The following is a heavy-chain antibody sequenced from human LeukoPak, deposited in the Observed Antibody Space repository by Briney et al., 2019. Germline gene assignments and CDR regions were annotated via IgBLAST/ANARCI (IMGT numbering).Heavy chain of an antibody. CDR1: GFTFSSYA. V-gene: IGHV3-23*01. D-gene: IGHD3-22*01. J-gene: IGHJ5*02. Sequence: GGSLRLSCAASGFTFSSYAMSWVRQAPGKGLEWVSAISGSGGSTYYADSVKGRFTISRDNSKNKLYLQMNSLRAEDTAVYYCAKSRDYDSSGYLAWGQGTLVTVSS. CDR2: ISGSGGST. CDR3: AKSRDYDSSGYLA.